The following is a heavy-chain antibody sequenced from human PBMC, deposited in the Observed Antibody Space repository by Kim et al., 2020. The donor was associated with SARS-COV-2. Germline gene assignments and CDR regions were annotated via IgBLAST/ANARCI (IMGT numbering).Heavy chain of an antibody. V-gene: IGHV4-34*01. D-gene: IGHD3-3*01. CDR3: AREDWSGSTYALYSYGLDV. CDR1: DGSLSGYY. CDR2: VNQSGVT. J-gene: IGHJ6*02. Sequence: SETLSLTCGVYDGSLSGYYWSWIRQPPGKGLEWIGEVNQSGVTDYSPSVKSRVTISVDTSKNDVSLTLKSVTAADTAVYYCAREDWSGSTYALYSYGLDVWGPGTTVTVSS.